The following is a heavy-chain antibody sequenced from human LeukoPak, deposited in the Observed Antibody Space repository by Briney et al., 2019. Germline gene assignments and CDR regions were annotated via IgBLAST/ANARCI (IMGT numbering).Heavy chain of an antibody. CDR3: AKDHSSGAFDY. CDR2: ISYDGGNK. CDR1: GFTFSSYG. D-gene: IGHD6-25*01. J-gene: IGHJ4*02. Sequence: GGSLRLSCAASGFTFSSYGMHWVRQAPGKGLEWVAVISYDGGNKYYADSVKGRFTISRDNSKNMLYLQMNSLRAEDTAVYYCAKDHSSGAFDYWGQGTLVTVSS. V-gene: IGHV3-30*18.